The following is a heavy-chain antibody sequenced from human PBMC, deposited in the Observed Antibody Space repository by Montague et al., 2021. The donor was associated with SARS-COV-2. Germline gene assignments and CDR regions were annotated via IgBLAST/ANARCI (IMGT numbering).Heavy chain of an antibody. CDR3: AKGNFDWLLLPDGYFDH. D-gene: IGHD3-9*01. CDR2: ISSSGSII. V-gene: IGHV3-48*03. Sequence: SLRFSCAASGFAFSSYEMNWVRQAPGKGLEWVSYISSSGSIIYYADSVKGRFTISRDNAKNSLYLQMNSLRAEDTAVYYCAKGNFDWLLLPDGYFDHWGQGTLVTVSS. CDR1: GFAFSSYE. J-gene: IGHJ4*02.